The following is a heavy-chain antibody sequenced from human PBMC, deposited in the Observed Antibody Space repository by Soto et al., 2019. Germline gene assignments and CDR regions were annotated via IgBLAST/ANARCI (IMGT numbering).Heavy chain of an antibody. Sequence: PSETLSLTCAVSSYSISGGFYWPWIRQPPGKGLEWIWNIYHSGSAHYSPSLKSRVTMSVETSKNNFSMRLTSFTAADTAVYYCARVTIFEYWFDPWGQGILVTVSS. CDR2: IYHSGSA. V-gene: IGHV4-38-2*01. CDR3: ARVTIFEYWFDP. CDR1: SYSISGGFY. J-gene: IGHJ5*02. D-gene: IGHD3-3*01.